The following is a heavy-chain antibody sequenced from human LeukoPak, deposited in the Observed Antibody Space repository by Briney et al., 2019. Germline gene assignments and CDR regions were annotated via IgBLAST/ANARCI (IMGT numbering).Heavy chain of an antibody. CDR3: ARGHSGSYGRDWFDP. Sequence: GSSVKVSCKASGGTFSSYAISWVRQAPGQGLEWMGRIIPILGIANYAQKFQGRVTITAYKSTSTAYMELSSLRSEDTAVYYCARGHSGSYGRDWFDPWGQGTLVTVSS. CDR1: GGTFSSYA. J-gene: IGHJ5*02. D-gene: IGHD1-26*01. V-gene: IGHV1-69*04. CDR2: IIPILGIA.